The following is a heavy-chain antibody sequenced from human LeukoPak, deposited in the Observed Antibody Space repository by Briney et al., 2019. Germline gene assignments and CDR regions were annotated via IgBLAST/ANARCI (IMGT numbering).Heavy chain of an antibody. CDR2: IYHSGST. CDR3: ARGYSSGRKDY. V-gene: IGHV4-38-2*01. Sequence: TSETLSLTCAVSGYSISSGYYWGWIRQPPGKGLEWIGSIYHSGSTYYNPSLKSRVTISVDTSKNQFSLKLSSVTAADTAEYYCARGYSSGRKDYWGQGTLVTVSS. D-gene: IGHD6-19*01. CDR1: GYSISSGYY. J-gene: IGHJ4*02.